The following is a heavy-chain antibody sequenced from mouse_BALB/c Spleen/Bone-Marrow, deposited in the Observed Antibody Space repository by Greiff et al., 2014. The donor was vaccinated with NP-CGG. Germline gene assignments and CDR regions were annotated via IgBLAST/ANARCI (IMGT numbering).Heavy chain of an antibody. D-gene: IGHD1-1*01. J-gene: IGHJ2*01. CDR3: VRSDTNYFDY. V-gene: IGHV1-20*02. Sequence: EVQLVESGPELVKPGASVKVSCKASGYSFTGYFMNWVMQSHGKSLEWVGRINPYNGDPFYNQKFKGKATLTVDKSSSTAHMELRSLASEDSAVYYCVRSDTNYFDYWGQGTTLTVSS. CDR2: INPYNGDP. CDR1: GYSFTGYF.